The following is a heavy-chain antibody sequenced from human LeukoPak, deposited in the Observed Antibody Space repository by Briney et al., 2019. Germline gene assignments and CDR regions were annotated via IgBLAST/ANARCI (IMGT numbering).Heavy chain of an antibody. J-gene: IGHJ5*02. D-gene: IGHD3-10*01. V-gene: IGHV4-31*03. Sequence: KPSQTLSLTCTVSGGSISSGDHYWNWIRLHPGKGLEWIGYIYYSGSSYYTPSLKSRLTISVDTSKNQFSLMLSSVTAADTAVCYCARGSYRSGSYNWFDPWGQGTLVTVSS. CDR3: ARGSYRSGSYNWFDP. CDR2: IYYSGSS. CDR1: GGSISSGDHY.